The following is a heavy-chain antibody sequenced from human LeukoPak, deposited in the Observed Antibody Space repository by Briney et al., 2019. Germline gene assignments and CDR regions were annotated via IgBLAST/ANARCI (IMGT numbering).Heavy chain of an antibody. CDR2: IIPTFGTA. CDR1: GGTFSSYA. D-gene: IGHD3-22*01. J-gene: IGHJ4*02. Sequence: SVKVSCKAPGGTFSSYAISWVRQAPGQGLEWMGGIIPTFGTANYAQKFQGRVTITADESTSTAYMELSSLRSEDTAVYYCARDLNYYDSSGYYADWGQGTLVTVSS. V-gene: IGHV1-69*13. CDR3: ARDLNYYDSSGYYAD.